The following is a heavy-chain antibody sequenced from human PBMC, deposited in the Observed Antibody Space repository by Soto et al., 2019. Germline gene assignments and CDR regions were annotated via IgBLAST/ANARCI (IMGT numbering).Heavy chain of an antibody. CDR3: ARVGILEIDY. V-gene: IGHV4-59*01. D-gene: IGHD3-9*01. CDR2: IYYSGST. J-gene: IGHJ4*02. CDR1: GGSISSYY. Sequence: SETLSLTCTVSGGSISSYYWSWIRQPPGKGLEWIGYIYYSGSTNYNPPLKSRVTISVDTSKNQFSLKLSSVTAADTAVYYCARVGILEIDYWGQGTLVTVSS.